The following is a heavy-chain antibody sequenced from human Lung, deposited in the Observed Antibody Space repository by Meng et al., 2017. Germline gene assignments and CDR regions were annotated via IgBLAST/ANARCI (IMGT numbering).Heavy chain of an antibody. CDR1: GGSFSDYY. D-gene: IGHD4-11*01. V-gene: IGHV4-34*01. CDR3: ARGPTTMAHDFDY. Sequence: QWGEGLFMPSVTRSLTCVGSGGSFSDYYWSWIRQPPGKGLEWIGEINHSGSTNYNPSLESRATISVDTSQNNLSLKLSSVTAADSAVYYCARGPTTMAHDFDYWGQGTLVTVSS. CDR2: INHSGST. J-gene: IGHJ4*02.